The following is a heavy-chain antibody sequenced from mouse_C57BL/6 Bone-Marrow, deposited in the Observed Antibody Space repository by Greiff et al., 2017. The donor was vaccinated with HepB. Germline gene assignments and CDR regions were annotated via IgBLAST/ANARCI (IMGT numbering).Heavy chain of an antibody. Sequence: EVQLQQSGAELVRPGASVKLSCTASGFNIKDDYMHWVKQRPEQGLEWIGWIDPENGDTEYASKFQGKATITADTSSNTAYLQLSSLTSEDTAVYYSTTNGGVFYDYWGQGTTLTVSA. CDR2: IDPENGDT. V-gene: IGHV14-4*01. CDR1: GFNIKDDY. J-gene: IGHJ2*01. CDR3: TTNGGVFYDY.